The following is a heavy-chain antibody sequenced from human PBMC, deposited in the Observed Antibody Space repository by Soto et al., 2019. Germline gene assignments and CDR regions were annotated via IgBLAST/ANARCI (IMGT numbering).Heavy chain of an antibody. V-gene: IGHV4-39*01. CDR2: IYYSGST. CDR3: ARQRTSVVTQAYFDV. CDR1: GDSISSRSYY. J-gene: IGHJ4*02. Sequence: SETLSLTCTVTGDSISSRSYYWGWIRQPPGKGLEWIGSIYYSGSTYNNPSLRSRVSMSIDTSKDQFSLKLKSVTAADTALYFGARQRTSVVTQAYFDVWGPVSLVTVSA. D-gene: IGHD2-21*02.